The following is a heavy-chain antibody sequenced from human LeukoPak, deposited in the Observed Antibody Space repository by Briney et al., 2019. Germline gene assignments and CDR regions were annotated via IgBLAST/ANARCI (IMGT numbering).Heavy chain of an antibody. Sequence: SETLSLTCTVSGGSISSSSYYWGWIRQPPGKGREWIVSIYYSGSTYYNPSLKSRVTISVDTSKNQFSLKLSSVTAADTAVYYCARTFSGSGWQLDYWGQGTLVTVSS. CDR1: GGSISSSSYY. J-gene: IGHJ4*02. CDR3: ARTFSGSGWQLDY. D-gene: IGHD6-19*01. CDR2: IYYSGST. V-gene: IGHV4-39*07.